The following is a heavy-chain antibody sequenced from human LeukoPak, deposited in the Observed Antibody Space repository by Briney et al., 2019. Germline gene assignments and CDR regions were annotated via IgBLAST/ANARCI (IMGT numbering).Heavy chain of an antibody. J-gene: IGHJ4*02. D-gene: IGHD4-17*01. CDR1: GFTFSSYS. V-gene: IGHV3-21*01. CDR3: ASVNGDYTY. Sequence: GGSLRLSCAASGFTFSSYSMNWARQAPGKGLEWVSSISSSSSYIYYADSVKGRFTISRDNAKNSLYLQMNSLRAEDTAVYYCASVNGDYTYWGQGTLVTVSS. CDR2: ISSSSSYI.